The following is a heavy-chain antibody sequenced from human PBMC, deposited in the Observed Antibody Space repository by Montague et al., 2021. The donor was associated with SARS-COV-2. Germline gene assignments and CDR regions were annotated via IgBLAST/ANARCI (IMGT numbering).Heavy chain of an antibody. V-gene: IGHV4-39*07. CDR1: GGSISSSSYY. CDR3: ARDPRKVETAILYNWFDP. D-gene: IGHD2-21*02. Sequence: SETLSLTCTVSGGSISSSSYYWGWIRQPPGKGLEWIGSIYYSGSTYYNPSLKSRVTISVDTSKNQFSLKLSSVTAADTAVYYCARDPRKVETAILYNWFDPWGQGTLVTVSS. J-gene: IGHJ5*02. CDR2: IYYSGST.